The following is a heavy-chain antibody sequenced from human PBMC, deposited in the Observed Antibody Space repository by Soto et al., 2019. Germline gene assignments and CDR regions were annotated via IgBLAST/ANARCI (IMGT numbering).Heavy chain of an antibody. CDR2: IGATGVTT. D-gene: IGHD6-19*01. Sequence: EVRLLESGGDLVQWGGSLRLSCAASGFIYTNYGMSWVRQAPGKGLEWVSSIGATGVTTYYADSVKGRVTISRDDSTNTLYLEMNSLRVDDTAVYYCAKVGIGWSDVFDAWGQGTMVTVSS. CDR1: GFIYTNYG. V-gene: IGHV3-23*01. J-gene: IGHJ3*01. CDR3: AKVGIGWSDVFDA.